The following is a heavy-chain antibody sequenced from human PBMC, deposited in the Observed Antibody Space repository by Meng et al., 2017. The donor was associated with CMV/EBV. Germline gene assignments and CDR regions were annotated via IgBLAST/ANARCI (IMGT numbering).Heavy chain of an antibody. CDR2: INPNSGDT. D-gene: IGHD3-22*01. V-gene: IGHV1-2*02. CDR1: GYTFTGYY. J-gene: IGHJ4*02. CDR3: ARETYYYDSSGYYYSN. Sequence: ASVKVSCKASGYTFTGYYMHWVRQAPGQGLEWMGWINPNSGDTNYAQKFQGRVTMTRDTSISTAYMELSRLRSDDTAVYYCARETYYYDSSGYYYSNWGQGTLVT.